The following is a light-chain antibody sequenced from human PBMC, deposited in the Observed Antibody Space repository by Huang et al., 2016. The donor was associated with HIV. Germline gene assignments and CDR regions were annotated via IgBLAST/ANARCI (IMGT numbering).Light chain of an antibody. V-gene: IGKV3-11*01. J-gene: IGKJ1*01. CDR2: DAT. CDR1: QSVGSY. Sequence: EIILTQSPATLSLSPGERATLSCRASQSVGSYLAWYRQKPGQAPRLLIYDATNRATGITARFSGGGSGTYFTLTIRGLEPDDFAVYFCQQRSNRTPTTFGQGTKVE. CDR3: QQRSNRTPTT.